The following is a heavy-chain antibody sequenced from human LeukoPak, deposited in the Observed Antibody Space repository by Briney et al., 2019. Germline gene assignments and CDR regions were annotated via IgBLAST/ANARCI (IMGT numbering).Heavy chain of an antibody. D-gene: IGHD3-22*01. CDR1: GFTFSTYS. V-gene: IGHV3-48*01. CDR2: ICSSSVTI. Sequence: PGGALRLSCAASGFTFSTYSMNWVRQAPGEGLEWVSYICSSSVTIYYVGSVKGRFTISRDNAKNSLYLQMNTLRAEDTAVYYCARGSDDSSGYYSGAGARADYWGQGTLVTVSS. J-gene: IGHJ4*02. CDR3: ARGSDDSSGYYSGAGARADY.